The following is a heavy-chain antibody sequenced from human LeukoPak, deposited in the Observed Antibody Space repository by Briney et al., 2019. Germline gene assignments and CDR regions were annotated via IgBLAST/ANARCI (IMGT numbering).Heavy chain of an antibody. CDR1: GGSISSGGYY. Sequence: SETLSLTCTVSGGSISSGGYYWSWIRQHPGKGLEWIGYIYYSGSTYYNPSLKSRVTISVDTSKNQFSLKLSSVTAADTAVYYCARDLGYSTNYYGMDVWGQGTTVTVSS. CDR2: IYYSGST. D-gene: IGHD2-8*01. CDR3: ARDLGYSTNYYGMDV. J-gene: IGHJ6*02. V-gene: IGHV4-31*03.